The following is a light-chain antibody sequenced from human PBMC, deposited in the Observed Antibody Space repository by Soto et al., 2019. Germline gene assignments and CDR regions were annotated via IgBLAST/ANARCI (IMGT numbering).Light chain of an antibody. J-gene: IGLJ2*01. CDR2: SNN. CDR3: ATWDDSLNGLI. CDR1: SSNIKTNG. V-gene: IGLV1-44*01. Sequence: QSVLTQPPSASGTPVQRVTISCSGGSSNIKTNGVSWYQQVPGAAPKLLVYSNNQRPSGAPDRFSGSKSGTSASLAIAGLQSEDEATYHCATWDDSLNGLIFGGGTKLTVL.